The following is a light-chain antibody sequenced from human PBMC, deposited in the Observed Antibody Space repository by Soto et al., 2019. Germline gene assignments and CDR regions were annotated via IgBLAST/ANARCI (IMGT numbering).Light chain of an antibody. CDR3: SSYTSSSTYV. J-gene: IGLJ1*01. CDR2: EVS. V-gene: IGLV2-18*02. Sequence: QAALTQPPSVSGSPGQSVAISCTGTSSDVGSYNRVSWYQQPPGTAPKVMIYEVSNRPSGVPDRFSGSKSGNTASLTISGLQAEDEADYYCSSYTSSSTYVFGTGTKVTVL. CDR1: SSDVGSYNR.